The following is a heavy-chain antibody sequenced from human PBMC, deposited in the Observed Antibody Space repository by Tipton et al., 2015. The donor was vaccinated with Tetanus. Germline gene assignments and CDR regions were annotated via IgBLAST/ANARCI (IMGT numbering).Heavy chain of an antibody. D-gene: IGHD3-22*01. CDR3: ASSSRGYYDSSGYYGYFQH. Sequence: SLRLSCAASGFTFSDYYMSWIRQAPGKGLEWVANIKQDGSEKYYADSVKGRFTISRDNAKNSLFLQVNSLRAEGTAVYYCASSSRGYYDSSGYYGYFQHWGQGTLVTVSS. CDR2: IKQDGSEK. J-gene: IGHJ1*01. V-gene: IGHV3-7*01. CDR1: GFTFSDYY.